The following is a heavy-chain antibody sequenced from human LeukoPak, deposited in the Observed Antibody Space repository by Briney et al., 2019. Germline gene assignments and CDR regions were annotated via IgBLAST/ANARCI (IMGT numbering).Heavy chain of an antibody. D-gene: IGHD3-9*01. CDR2: INPNSGGT. CDR1: GYTFTGYY. J-gene: IGHJ6*04. Sequence: ASVKVSCKASGYTFTGYYMHWVRQAPGQGLEWMGWINPNSGGTNYAQKFQGRVTMTRDTSISTAYMELSRLRSDDTAVYYCARDNYDILTGYYNSRGFDVWGKGTTVTVSS. CDR3: ARDNYDILTGYYNSRGFDV. V-gene: IGHV1-2*02.